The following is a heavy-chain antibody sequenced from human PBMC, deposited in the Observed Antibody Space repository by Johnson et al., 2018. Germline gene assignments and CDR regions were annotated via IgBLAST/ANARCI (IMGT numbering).Heavy chain of an antibody. CDR1: GFTFSSYA. CDR3: AKSSGDHNYYYYGMDV. CDR2: ISSSSSTI. V-gene: IGHV3-48*01. D-gene: IGHD4-17*01. J-gene: IGHJ6*02. Sequence: VQLVQSGGGLVQPGGSLKLSCAASGFTFSSYAMSWVRQAPGKGLEWVSYISSSSSTIYYADSVTVRFTISRDNSKNTLYLQMNSLRAEETAVYYCAKSSGDHNYYYYGMDVWGQGTTVTVSS.